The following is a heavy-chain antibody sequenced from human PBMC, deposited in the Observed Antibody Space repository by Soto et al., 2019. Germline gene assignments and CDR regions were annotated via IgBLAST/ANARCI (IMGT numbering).Heavy chain of an antibody. Sequence: QVQLVQSGAEVKKPGASVKVSCKASGYTFTSYGISWVRQAPGQGLEWMGWISAYNGNTNYAQKLQGRVTMTTDTSMSTAYMELMSLRSDDTAVYYCATEINFREYNCWSGPIYYYYGMDVWGQGTTVTVSS. CDR1: GYTFTSYG. J-gene: IGHJ6*02. D-gene: IGHD3-3*01. CDR2: ISAYNGNT. V-gene: IGHV1-18*04. CDR3: ATEINFREYNCWSGPIYYYYGMDV.